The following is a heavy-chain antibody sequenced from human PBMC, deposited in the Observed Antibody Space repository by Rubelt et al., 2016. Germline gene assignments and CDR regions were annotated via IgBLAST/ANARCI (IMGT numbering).Heavy chain of an antibody. CDR3: ARRLYDFWSGYFHFDY. V-gene: IGHV4-34*01. D-gene: IGHD3-3*01. J-gene: IGHJ4*02. CDR2: INHSGST. CDR1: GGSFSGYY. Sequence: QVRLQQWGAGLLKPSETLSLTCAVYGGSFSGYYWSWIRQPPGKGLEWIGEINHSGSTNYNPSLQSRVTISVDTCKNQFSLKLSSVTAADTAVYYCARRLYDFWSGYFHFDYWGQGTLVTVSS.